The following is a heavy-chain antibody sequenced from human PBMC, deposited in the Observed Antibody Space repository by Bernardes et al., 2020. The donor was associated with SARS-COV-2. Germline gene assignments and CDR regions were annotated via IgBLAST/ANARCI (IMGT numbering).Heavy chain of an antibody. CDR3: AGSSCGIDCYIGGLRSWDYGMDV. CDR2: IYSSGSS. J-gene: IGHJ6*02. V-gene: IGHV4-39*01. D-gene: IGHD2-21*01. Sequence: SEPLSLTCAVSGGSISSSNYYWGWLLQSPGKGLEWIGSIYSSGSSYYIPSLQSRVRASVDTSKNQFSLRLSFVTAADTAVYYCAGSSCGIDCYIGGLRSWDYGMDVWGPGTTVTVSS. CDR1: GGSISSSNYY.